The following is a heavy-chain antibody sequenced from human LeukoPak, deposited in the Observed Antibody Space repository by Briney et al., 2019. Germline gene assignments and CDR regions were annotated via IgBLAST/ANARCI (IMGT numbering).Heavy chain of an antibody. Sequence: ASVKVSCKASGYTFTGYYMHWVRQAPGQGLEWMGWINPNSGGTNYAQKFQGRVTMTRDTSISTAYMELSRLRSDDTAVYYCARDPRDIVVVPAAMAPFTYYYYYMDVWGKGTTVTVSS. CDR2: INPNSGGT. D-gene: IGHD2-2*01. CDR1: GYTFTGYY. CDR3: ARDPRDIVVVPAAMAPFTYYYYYMDV. V-gene: IGHV1-2*02. J-gene: IGHJ6*03.